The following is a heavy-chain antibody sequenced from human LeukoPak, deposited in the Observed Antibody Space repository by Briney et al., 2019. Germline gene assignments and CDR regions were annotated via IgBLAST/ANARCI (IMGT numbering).Heavy chain of an antibody. CDR1: GFTFSSYA. Sequence: GGSLRLSCAASGFTFSSYAMSWVRQAPGKGLEWVSAISGSGGSTYYADSVKGRFTISRDNSKNTLYLQMNSLRAEDTAVYYCAKDPPVVRGVPYYFDYWGQGTLVTVSS. J-gene: IGHJ4*02. D-gene: IGHD3-10*01. V-gene: IGHV3-23*01. CDR3: AKDPPVVRGVPYYFDY. CDR2: ISGSGGST.